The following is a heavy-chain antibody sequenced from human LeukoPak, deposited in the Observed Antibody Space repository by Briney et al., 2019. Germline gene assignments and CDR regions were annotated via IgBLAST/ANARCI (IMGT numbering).Heavy chain of an antibody. D-gene: IGHD3-22*01. CDR1: GGSIISSSYY. V-gene: IGHV4-39*01. CDR2: IYFSGYT. J-gene: IGHJ4*02. Sequence: SETRSLTCTVAGGSIISSSYYWGWIRQPPVKGLEWIGSIYFSGYTYYNPSLKSLGTISVDTSKNQFSLKLSSVTAADTAVYYCARYYDDSGDFPRNRGFFDYWGQGTLVTVSS. CDR3: ARYYDDSGDFPRNRGFFDY.